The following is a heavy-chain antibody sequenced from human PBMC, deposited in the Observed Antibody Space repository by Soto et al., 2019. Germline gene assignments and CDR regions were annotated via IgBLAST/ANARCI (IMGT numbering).Heavy chain of an antibody. D-gene: IGHD3-16*01. V-gene: IGHV3-23*01. Sequence: GGSLRLSCAASGFTFSSYAMSWVRQAPGKGLEWVSAISGSGGSTYYADSVKGRFTISRDNSKNTLYLQMNSLRAEDTAVYYCAKDLGQTPTYNWFDPWGQGTLVTVSS. CDR3: AKDLGQTPTYNWFDP. CDR1: GFTFSSYA. J-gene: IGHJ5*02. CDR2: ISGSGGST.